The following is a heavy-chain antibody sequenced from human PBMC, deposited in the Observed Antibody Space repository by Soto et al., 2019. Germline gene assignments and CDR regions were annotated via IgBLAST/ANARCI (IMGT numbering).Heavy chain of an antibody. CDR1: GGSISSSSSY. CDR3: ARKPRGAATVTSVINWFEP. V-gene: IGHV4-39*01. Sequence: QLQLQESGPGLVKPSETLSLTCTVSGGSISSSSSYWGWIRQPPGKGLEWIGSIYYSGSTNYNPSPKSRVTISVDTSKNQFSLKLNSVTAADTAVYYCARKPRGAATVTSVINWFEPWGQGALVTVSS. D-gene: IGHD4-17*01. CDR2: IYYSGST. J-gene: IGHJ5*02.